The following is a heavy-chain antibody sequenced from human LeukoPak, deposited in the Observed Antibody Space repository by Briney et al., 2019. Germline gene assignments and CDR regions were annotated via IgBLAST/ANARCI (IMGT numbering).Heavy chain of an antibody. CDR2: INHSGST. V-gene: IGHV4-34*01. D-gene: IGHD2-15*01. CDR1: GGSFSGYY. CDR3: ARGAGGGDIVVVVAARTPTDFDY. J-gene: IGHJ4*02. Sequence: PSETLSLTCAVYGGSFSGYYWSWIRQPPGKGLEWIGEINHSGSTNYNPSLKSRVTISVDTSKNQFSLKLSSVTAADTAVYYCARGAGGGDIVVVVAARTPTDFDYWGQGTLVTVSS.